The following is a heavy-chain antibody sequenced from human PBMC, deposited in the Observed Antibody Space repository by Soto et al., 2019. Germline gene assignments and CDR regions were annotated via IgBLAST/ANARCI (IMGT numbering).Heavy chain of an antibody. Sequence: SVKVSCKASGGTISSYAISWVRQAPGQGLEWMGGIIPIFGTANYAQKFQGRVTITADESTSTAYMELSSMRSEDTAVYYCARGRDIVLMVSAMSGMDVWGQGTTVTVSS. J-gene: IGHJ6*02. CDR2: IIPIFGTA. CDR3: ARGRDIVLMVSAMSGMDV. CDR1: GGTISSYA. D-gene: IGHD2-8*01. V-gene: IGHV1-69*13.